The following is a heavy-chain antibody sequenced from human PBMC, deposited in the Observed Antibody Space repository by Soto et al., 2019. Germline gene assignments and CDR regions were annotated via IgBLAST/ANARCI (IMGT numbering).Heavy chain of an antibody. Sequence: QVQLLESGPGLVRPSETLSLICTVSGGSVSSAHWSWIRQPPGKGLEWIGSIYSSGATYPTPSLKSLVTMSVDTSKNQISLQLSSVTAADTAVYYCATEGPRDCSSGRCFWGYFDYWGQGYLVTVSS. V-gene: IGHV4-59*02. D-gene: IGHD2-15*01. CDR1: GGSVSSAH. CDR3: ATEGPRDCSSGRCFWGYFDY. J-gene: IGHJ4*02. CDR2: IYSSGAT.